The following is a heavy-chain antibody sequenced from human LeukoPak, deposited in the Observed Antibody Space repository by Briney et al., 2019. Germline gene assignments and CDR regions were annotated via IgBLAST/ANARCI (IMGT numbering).Heavy chain of an antibody. CDR2: ISGSGGST. D-gene: IGHD3-22*01. J-gene: IGHJ5*02. CDR3: ARDMVVVVISNWFDP. Sequence: GGSLRLSCVASGFTFSSYAMSWVRQAPGKGLEWVSAISGSGGSTYYADSVKGRFTISRDNSKNTLYLQMNSLRAEDTAVYYCARDMVVVVISNWFDPWGQGTLVTVSS. CDR1: GFTFSSYA. V-gene: IGHV3-23*01.